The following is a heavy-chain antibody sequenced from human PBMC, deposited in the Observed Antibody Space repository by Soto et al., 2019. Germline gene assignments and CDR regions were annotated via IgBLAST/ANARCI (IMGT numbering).Heavy chain of an antibody. J-gene: IGHJ6*02. CDR1: GGSISSSSYY. V-gene: IGHV4-39*01. CDR3: AGGDYYHSSGYYFYYYTMDV. Sequence: QLHLQESGPGLVKPSETLSLTCTVSGGSISSSSYYWGWIRQPPGKGLEWIGNVYYGGSNYYNPSLKSRVTISVETSKSQFFLKLSSVTAADTAVYYCAGGDYYHSSGYYFYYYTMDVWGQGTTVTVSS. CDR2: VYYGGSN. D-gene: IGHD3-22*01.